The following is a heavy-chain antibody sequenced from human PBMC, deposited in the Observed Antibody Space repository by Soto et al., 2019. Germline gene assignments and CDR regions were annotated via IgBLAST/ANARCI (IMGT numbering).Heavy chain of an antibody. CDR2: IIPIFGTA. CDR3: ARDKVGYGDYVDYYYYYGMDV. CDR1: GGTFSSYA. D-gene: IGHD4-17*01. J-gene: IGHJ6*02. V-gene: IGHV1-69*01. Sequence: QVHLVQSGAEVKKPASSVKVSCKASGGTFSSYAISWVRQAPGQGLEWMGGIIPIFGTANYAQKFQGRVTITADESTSTAYMELSRLRSEDTAVYYCARDKVGYGDYVDYYYYYGMDVWGQGTTVTVSS.